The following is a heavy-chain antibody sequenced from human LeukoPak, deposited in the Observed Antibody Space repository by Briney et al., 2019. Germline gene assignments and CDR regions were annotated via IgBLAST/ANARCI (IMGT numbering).Heavy chain of an antibody. D-gene: IGHD2-2*01. V-gene: IGHV5-10-1*01. Sequence: GESLRISCKGSGYSFIHYWISWVRQMPGKGLEWMGRIDPVDSYTNYSPSFQGHVTISADKSISTAYLQWSSLKASDTAMYYCARGYCSGTSCHDYWGQGTLVTVSS. CDR1: GYSFIHYW. CDR2: IDPVDSYT. CDR3: ARGYCSGTSCHDY. J-gene: IGHJ4*02.